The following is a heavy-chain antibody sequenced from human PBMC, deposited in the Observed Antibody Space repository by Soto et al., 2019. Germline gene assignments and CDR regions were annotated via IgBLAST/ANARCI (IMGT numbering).Heavy chain of an antibody. J-gene: IGHJ6*02. V-gene: IGHV5-51*01. Sequence: GESLKISCKGSVYSYTSHWFGWVRQMPGKGLEWMGIIYPGDSDTRYSPSFQGQVTISADKSISTAYLQWSSLKASDTAMYYCARFWGSRSGSYKRNDYYYGMDVWGQGTTVTVSS. D-gene: IGHD1-26*01. CDR3: ARFWGSRSGSYKRNDYYYGMDV. CDR1: VYSYTSHW. CDR2: IYPGDSDT.